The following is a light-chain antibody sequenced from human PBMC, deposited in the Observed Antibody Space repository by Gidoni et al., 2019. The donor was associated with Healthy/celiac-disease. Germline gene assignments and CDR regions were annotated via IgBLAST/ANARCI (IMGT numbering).Light chain of an antibody. Sequence: QSALTQPASVSGSPGQSITISCTGTSSDVGSYNLVSWYQQPPGKAPKFMIYEGSKRPSGVSPRFSGSKSGNTASLTISGLQAEDEADYYCCSYAGSGTLVFGGGTKLTVL. CDR1: SSDVGSYNL. CDR3: CSYAGSGTLV. J-gene: IGLJ2*01. V-gene: IGLV2-23*01. CDR2: EGS.